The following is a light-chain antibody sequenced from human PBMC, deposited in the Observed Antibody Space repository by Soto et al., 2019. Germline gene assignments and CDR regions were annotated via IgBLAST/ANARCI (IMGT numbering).Light chain of an antibody. J-gene: IGKJ1*01. Sequence: IVLTQSRATLSVSAGERSTLSFSASQSVSSNLAWYQQKPGQAPRLLIYGASTRATGIPARFSGSGSGTEFTLTISSLQSEDFAVYYCQQYNNWPPTFGQGTKVDIK. CDR3: QQYNNWPPT. CDR2: GAS. CDR1: QSVSSN. V-gene: IGKV3-15*01.